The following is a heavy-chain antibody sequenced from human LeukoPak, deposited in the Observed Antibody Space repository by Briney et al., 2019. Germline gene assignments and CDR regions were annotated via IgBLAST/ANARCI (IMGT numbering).Heavy chain of an antibody. CDR3: ARVAVAVAGRFDY. V-gene: IGHV4-59*01. J-gene: IGHJ4*02. D-gene: IGHD6-19*01. CDR2: IYYGGST. Sequence: SETLSLTCTVSGGSISSYYRGWIRQPPGEVLEWNGSIYYGGSTNYNTSLKSRVTISVDTSKNQFSLKLSSVTAADTAVYYCARVAVAVAGRFDYWGQGTLVTVSS. CDR1: GGSISSYY.